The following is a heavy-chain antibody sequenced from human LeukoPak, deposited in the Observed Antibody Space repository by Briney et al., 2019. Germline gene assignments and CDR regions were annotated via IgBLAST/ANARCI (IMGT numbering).Heavy chain of an antibody. V-gene: IGHV3-23*01. J-gene: IGHJ4*02. CDR1: GFSNYA. CDR2: ITGSGGNT. Sequence: PGASLRLSCVASGFSNYAMSWVRQAPGKGLEWVSAITGSGGNTYYADSVKGRFTISRDNSKNTVFLQMNSLRAEDTAVYYCAKWGDYDVLTGYYVSDYWHQGTLVTVS. CDR3: AKWGDYDVLTGYYVSDY. D-gene: IGHD3-9*01.